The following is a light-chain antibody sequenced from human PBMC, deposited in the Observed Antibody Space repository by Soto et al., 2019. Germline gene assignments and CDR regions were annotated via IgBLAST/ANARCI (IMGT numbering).Light chain of an antibody. J-gene: IGLJ2*01. V-gene: IGLV3-25*03. CDR2: KDT. CDR3: QSSDNSNSYVL. CDR1: ALPKKY. Sequence: SYELTQPPSVSVSPGQTASINCSGDALPKKYAYWYQQKPGQAPVLVMYKDTVRSSGIPERFSASSSGTTVTLTISGVQAEDEADYYCQSSDNSNSYVLFGGGTKLTVL.